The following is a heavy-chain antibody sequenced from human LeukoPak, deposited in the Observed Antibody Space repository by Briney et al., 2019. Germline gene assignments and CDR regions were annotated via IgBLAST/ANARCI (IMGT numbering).Heavy chain of an antibody. Sequence: GGSLRLSCAASGFTVSSNYMSWVRQAPGKGLEWVSVIYSSGSTYYADSVKGRFTISRDNSKNTLYLQMNSLRAEDTAVYYCAREGLGYCSSTSCYFFDYWGQGTLVTVSS. CDR1: GFTVSSNY. J-gene: IGHJ4*02. CDR3: AREGLGYCSSTSCYFFDY. V-gene: IGHV3-66*01. D-gene: IGHD2-2*01. CDR2: IYSSGST.